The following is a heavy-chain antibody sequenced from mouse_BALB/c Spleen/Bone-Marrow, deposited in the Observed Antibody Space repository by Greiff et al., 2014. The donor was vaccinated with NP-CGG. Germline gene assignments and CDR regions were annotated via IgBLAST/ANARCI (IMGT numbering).Heavy chain of an antibody. V-gene: IGHV1S81*02. CDR2: INPSNGGT. CDR3: TRRSLLSDYYSMDY. D-gene: IGHD2-10*01. J-gene: IGHJ4*01. Sequence: QVQLKESGAELVKPGASVKLSCKASGYTFTSYYLYWVKQRPGQGLEWIGEINPSNGGTNFNERFKSKASLTVDKSSSTAYTQLNSLTSEDSAVYYCTRRSLLSDYYSMDYWGQGTSVTVSS. CDR1: GYTFTSYY.